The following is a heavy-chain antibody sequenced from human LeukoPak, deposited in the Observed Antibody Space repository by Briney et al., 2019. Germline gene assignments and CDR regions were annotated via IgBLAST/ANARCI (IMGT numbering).Heavy chain of an antibody. Sequence: ASVKVSCKASGYTFSNYGISWVRQAPGLGLEWMGWTSYNGNTSYAQKFQDRVTMTTDTSTTTAYMELRSLESDDTAVYYCARHSGSGWQALGYWGQGTLVTISS. CDR2: TSYNGNT. J-gene: IGHJ4*02. CDR1: GYTFSNYG. D-gene: IGHD6-19*01. CDR3: ARHSGSGWQALGY. V-gene: IGHV1-18*04.